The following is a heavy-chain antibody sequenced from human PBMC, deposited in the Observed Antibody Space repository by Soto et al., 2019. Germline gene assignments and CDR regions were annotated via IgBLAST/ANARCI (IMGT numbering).Heavy chain of an antibody. CDR3: ARVGPWVPDYYDSSPYTFENWFDP. V-gene: IGHV4-38-2*01. D-gene: IGHD3-22*01. CDR2: IYHGGST. CDR1: GYSISSGYY. Sequence: PSETLSLTCAVSGYSISSGYYWGWLRQPPGKGLEWMGSIYHGGSTYYNTSLNSRVTLTIDMTNNHVSLILNSVTAADTAVYYCARVGPWVPDYYDSSPYTFENWFDPWGQGTLVTVSS. J-gene: IGHJ5*02.